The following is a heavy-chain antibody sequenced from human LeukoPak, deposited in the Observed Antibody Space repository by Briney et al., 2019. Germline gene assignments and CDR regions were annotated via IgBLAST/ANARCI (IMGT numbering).Heavy chain of an antibody. CDR2: ISYDGSNK. CDR3: AKDVGCGSACPGFDY. D-gene: IGHD5-12*01. CDR1: GFTFSSYG. J-gene: IGHJ4*02. V-gene: IGHV3-30*18. Sequence: LGGSLSLSCAASGFTFSSYGMHWVRQAPGKGLEWVAVISYDGSNKYYADSVKGRFTISRDNSKNTLYLQMNSLRAEDTAVYYCAKDVGCGSACPGFDYWGQGTLVTVSS.